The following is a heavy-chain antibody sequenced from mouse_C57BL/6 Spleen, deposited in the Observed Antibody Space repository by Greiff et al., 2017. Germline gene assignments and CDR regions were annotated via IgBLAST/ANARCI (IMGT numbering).Heavy chain of an antibody. J-gene: IGHJ1*03. Sequence: VQLQQSGPGLVAPSQSLSITCTVSGFSLTSSGVSWVRQPPGKGLEWLGVIWGDGSTNYHSAIIFRLSIRKDNSKSQVVLKLNSLQTDDTATYYCAKDLPGWYFDVWGTGTTVTVSS. V-gene: IGHV2-3*01. CDR2: IWGDGST. CDR1: GFSLTSSG. D-gene: IGHD5-1*01. CDR3: AKDLPGWYFDV.